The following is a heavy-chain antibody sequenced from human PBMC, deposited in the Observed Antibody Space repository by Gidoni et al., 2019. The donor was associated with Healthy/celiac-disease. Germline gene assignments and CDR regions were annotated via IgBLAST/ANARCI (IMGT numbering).Heavy chain of an antibody. D-gene: IGHD2-2*01. V-gene: IGHV3-30*18. Sequence: QVQLVESGGGVVPPGRSLRLSCAASGLPFSRYGMHWVRQAPGKGLEWVAVISYEGSNKYYSDSVKGRFTIARDNSKNTLYLQMNSLRAEDKAVYYCAKDLGVPAIYGMDVWGQGTTVTVSS. CDR3: AKDLGVPAIYGMDV. CDR2: ISYEGSNK. CDR1: GLPFSRYG. J-gene: IGHJ6*02.